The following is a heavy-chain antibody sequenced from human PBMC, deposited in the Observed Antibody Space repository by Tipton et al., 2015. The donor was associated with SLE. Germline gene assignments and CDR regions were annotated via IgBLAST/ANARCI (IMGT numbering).Heavy chain of an antibody. CDR1: GGSVSSNSQY. D-gene: IGHD2-21*01. J-gene: IGHJ6*03. CDR3: ASYPYSANQYYMDV. CDR2: IYYSGST. V-gene: IGHV4-39*01. Sequence: TLSLTCRVSGGSVSSNSQYWGWIRQPPEKGLEWIGSIYYSGSTYYNPSLKSRVSISIDTSKNQFSLEVRSVSAADTAVYYCASYPYSANQYYMDVWGRGTTVTVSS.